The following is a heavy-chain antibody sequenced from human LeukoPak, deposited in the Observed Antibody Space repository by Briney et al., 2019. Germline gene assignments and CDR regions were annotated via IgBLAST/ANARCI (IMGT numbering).Heavy chain of an antibody. D-gene: IGHD2-2*02. CDR1: GGSISSSNW. CDR3: ARVGRYCSSTSCYTRLGRKKNAFDI. V-gene: IGHV4-4*02. J-gene: IGHJ3*02. Sequence: SETLSLTCAVSGGSISSSNWWSWVRQPPGKGLEWIGEIYHSGSPNYNPSLKSRVTISVDKSKNQFSLKLSSVTAADTAVYYCARVGRYCSSTSCYTRLGRKKNAFDIWGQGTMVTVSS. CDR2: IYHSGSP.